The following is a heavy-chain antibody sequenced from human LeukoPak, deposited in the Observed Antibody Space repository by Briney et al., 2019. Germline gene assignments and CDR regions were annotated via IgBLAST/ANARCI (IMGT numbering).Heavy chain of an antibody. Sequence: PSETLSLTCAVYGESFSAYYWNWIRQPPGKTLEWIGEIHHSGSTNYNPSLKSRVNILIDPSKKQFSLKLSSVTAADTAVYYCARSGTYQHSSSYDYWGQGTLVTVSS. CDR2: IHHSGST. CDR1: GESFSAYY. D-gene: IGHD6-13*01. CDR3: ARSGTYQHSSSYDY. J-gene: IGHJ4*02. V-gene: IGHV4-34*01.